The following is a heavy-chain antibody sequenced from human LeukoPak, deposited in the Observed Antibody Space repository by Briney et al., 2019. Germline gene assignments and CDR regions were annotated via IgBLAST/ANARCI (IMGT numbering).Heavy chain of an antibody. CDR3: ARGRSHIDY. CDR2: IYTSGST. J-gene: IGHJ4*02. V-gene: IGHV4-61*02. Sequence: SETLSLTCTVSGNSISSGDNYWSWIRQPAGKGLEWIGRIYTSGSTNYNPSLKSRVTISGDTSKNQFSLKLSSVTAADTAVYYCARGRSHIDYWGQGTLVTVSS. CDR1: GNSISSGDNY.